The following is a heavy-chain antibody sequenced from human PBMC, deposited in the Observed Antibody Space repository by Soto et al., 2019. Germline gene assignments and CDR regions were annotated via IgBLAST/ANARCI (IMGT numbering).Heavy chain of an antibody. CDR1: GFTFSNAW. CDR3: TTYYDILTGPDAFDI. J-gene: IGHJ3*02. Sequence: GGSLRLSCAASGFTFSNAWMNWVRQTPGKGLEWVGRIKSKTDGGTTDYAAPVKGRFTISRDDSKNTLYLQMNSLKTEDTAVYYCTTYYDILTGPDAFDIWGQGTMVTVSS. D-gene: IGHD3-9*01. V-gene: IGHV3-15*07. CDR2: IKSKTDGGTT.